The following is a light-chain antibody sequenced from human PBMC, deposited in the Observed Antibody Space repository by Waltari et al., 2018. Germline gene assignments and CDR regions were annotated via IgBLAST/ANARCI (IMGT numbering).Light chain of an antibody. V-gene: IGKV3-20*01. CDR3: QHFGTSPRT. CDR1: HSVSSNY. Sequence: EIVLTQSPGTLSLSPGERATLSCRASHSVSSNYFAWYQQKSGQPPRLLIYGASTRATGVPDRFRGSGSGTDFTLTISRLEAEDFAVYYCQHFGTSPRTFGQGTKLEIK. CDR2: GAS. J-gene: IGKJ2*02.